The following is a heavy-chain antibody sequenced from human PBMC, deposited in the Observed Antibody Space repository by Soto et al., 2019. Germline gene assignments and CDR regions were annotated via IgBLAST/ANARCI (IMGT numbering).Heavy chain of an antibody. Sequence: SETLSLTCTVSGGSVSSGSYYWSWIRQPPGKGLEWIGYIYYSGSTNYNPSLKSRVTISVDTSKNQFSLKLSSVTAADTAVYYCAREEVEVVAATSFYFFDYWGQGTLVTVSS. D-gene: IGHD2-15*01. CDR2: IYYSGST. CDR3: AREEVEVVAATSFYFFDY. CDR1: GGSVSSGSYY. J-gene: IGHJ4*02. V-gene: IGHV4-61*01.